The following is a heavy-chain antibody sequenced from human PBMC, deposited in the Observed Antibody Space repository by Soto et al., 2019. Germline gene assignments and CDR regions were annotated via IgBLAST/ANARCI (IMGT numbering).Heavy chain of an antibody. CDR1: GGTFSTDS. CDR3: AREIDGYYGMDV. Sequence: QVQLVQSGAEVKKPGSSVKVSCKASGGTFSTDSISWVRQAPGQGLEWMGGIIPMFGTANNAQKFQGRVTITADESTSTAYMELSSLRSEDTAGYFCAREIDGYYGMDVWGQGTMVTVAS. J-gene: IGHJ6*02. V-gene: IGHV1-69*12. CDR2: IIPMFGTA.